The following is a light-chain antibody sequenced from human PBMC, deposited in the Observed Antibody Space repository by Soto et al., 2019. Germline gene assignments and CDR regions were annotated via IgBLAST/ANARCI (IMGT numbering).Light chain of an antibody. V-gene: IGKV3-20*01. J-gene: IGKJ4*01. CDR3: QQYGSSPLT. CDR1: QSVSSSY. Sequence: EIVLTQSPGTLSLSPGERATLSCRASQSVSSSYLAWYQQKPGQAPRLLIYGASSRATGIPDRFSGSGSGTDFTLTISRLEPEDFAVYYCQQYGSSPLTFGGGPRWRLN. CDR2: GAS.